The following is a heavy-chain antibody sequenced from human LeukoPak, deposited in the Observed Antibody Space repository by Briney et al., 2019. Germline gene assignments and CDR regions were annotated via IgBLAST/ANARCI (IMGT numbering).Heavy chain of an antibody. CDR1: GYTFTSYG. V-gene: IGHV1-69*05. D-gene: IGHD3-3*01. CDR2: IIPIFGTA. CDR3: ARDRRRIGYDFWSGYKRNDYFDY. J-gene: IGHJ4*02. Sequence: GVSVKVSCKTSGYTFTSYGVTWVRQAPGQGLEWMGRIIPIFGTANYAQKFQGRVTITTDESTSTAYMELSSLRSEDTAVYYCARDRRRIGYDFWSGYKRNDYFDYWGQGTLVTVSS.